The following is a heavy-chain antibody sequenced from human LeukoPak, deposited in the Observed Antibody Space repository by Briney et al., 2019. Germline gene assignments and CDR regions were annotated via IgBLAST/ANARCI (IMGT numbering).Heavy chain of an antibody. CDR3: ARDRGGYNYIDY. J-gene: IGHJ4*02. CDR2: IYYSGRI. CDR1: GGSISSGGYY. V-gene: IGHV4-31*03. Sequence: SETLSLTCTVSGGSISSGGYYWRWIRQHPGKGLEWIGYIYYSGRIYYNPSLKSRVTISVDTSKNQFSLKLSSVTAADTAVYYCARDRGGYNYIDYWGQGTLVTVSS. D-gene: IGHD5-24*01.